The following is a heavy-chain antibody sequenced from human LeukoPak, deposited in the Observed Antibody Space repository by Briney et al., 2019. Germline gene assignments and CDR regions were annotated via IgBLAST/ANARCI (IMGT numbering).Heavy chain of an antibody. D-gene: IGHD6-19*01. V-gene: IGHV3-7*01. CDR2: IKEDGGEK. CDR1: GFTFSSYW. J-gene: IGHJ4*02. CDR3: ARVHYSSGWYIDY. Sequence: GGSLRLSCAASGFTFSSYWMSWVRQAPGKGLEWVANIKEDGGEKYYVDSVKGRFTISRDNAKNSLYLQMNSLRVEDTAAYYCARVHYSSGWYIDYWGQGTLVTVYS.